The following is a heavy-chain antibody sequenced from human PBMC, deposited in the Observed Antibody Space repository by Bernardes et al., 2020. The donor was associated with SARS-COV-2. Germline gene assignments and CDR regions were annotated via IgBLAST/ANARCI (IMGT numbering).Heavy chain of an antibody. CDR2: INSDGSST. Sequence: GGSLRLSCAASGFTFSSYWMHWVRQAPGKGLVWVSRINSDGSSTSYADSVKGRFTISRDNAKNTLYLQMNSLGAEDTAVYYCARGLSSGLVKNGFDIWGQGTMVTVSS. D-gene: IGHD6-19*01. CDR3: ARGLSSGLVKNGFDI. CDR1: GFTFSSYW. J-gene: IGHJ3*02. V-gene: IGHV3-74*01.